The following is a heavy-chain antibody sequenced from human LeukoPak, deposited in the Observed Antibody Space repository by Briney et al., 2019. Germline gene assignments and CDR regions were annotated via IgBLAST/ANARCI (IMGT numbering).Heavy chain of an antibody. J-gene: IGHJ4*02. CDR2: ISGSGGST. V-gene: IGHV3-23*01. CDR3: AKDRNVVVPAARYNLED. Sequence: GRSLRLSCAASGFTFSSYGMHWVRQAPGKGLEWVSAISGSGGSTYYADSVKGRFTISRDNSKNTLYLQMNSLRAEDTAVYYCAKDRNVVVPAARYNLEDWGQGTLVTVSS. CDR1: GFTFSSYG. D-gene: IGHD2-2*01.